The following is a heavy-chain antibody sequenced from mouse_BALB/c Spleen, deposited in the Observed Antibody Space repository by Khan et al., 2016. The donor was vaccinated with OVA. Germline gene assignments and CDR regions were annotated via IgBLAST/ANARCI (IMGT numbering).Heavy chain of an antibody. CDR2: IDPFNGGT. CDR1: GYSFTSYY. CDR3: ARGTFDY. Sequence: VQLQQSGPELMRPGSSVNISCKASGYSFTSYYIHWVKQSHGKSLEWIGYIDPFNGGTDYNQKFKGKATLTVDKSSNTAYMHLSSLTSEDSAVYYWARGTFDYWGQGTLVTVS. J-gene: IGHJ3*01. V-gene: IGHV1S135*01. D-gene: IGHD3-3*01.